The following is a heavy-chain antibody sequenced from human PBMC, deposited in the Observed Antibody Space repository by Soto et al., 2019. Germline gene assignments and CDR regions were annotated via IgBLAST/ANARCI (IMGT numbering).Heavy chain of an antibody. CDR2: SYYSESR. CDR3: ARQVDVVGTKYFDS. CDR1: GDSIRSSGHY. J-gene: IGHJ4*02. V-gene: IGHV4-39*01. D-gene: IGHD5-12*01. Sequence: QVQLQESGPGLVKASETLSLTCTVSGDSIRSSGHYWGWIRQPPGKGLEWIASSYYSESRFYNPSLKSRASISVDASRNQFSVKLTAVTATDTAMYYCARQVDVVGTKYFDSWGQGTLVTVSS.